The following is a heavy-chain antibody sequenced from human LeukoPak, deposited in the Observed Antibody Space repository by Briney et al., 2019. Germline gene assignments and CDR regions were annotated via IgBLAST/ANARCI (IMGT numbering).Heavy chain of an antibody. D-gene: IGHD3-3*01. CDR1: GGSLSGYY. V-gene: IGHV4-34*01. Sequence: SETLSLTCAVYGGSLSGYYWSWIRQPPGKGLEWIGEINHSGSTNYKPSLKSRVTISVATSKNQSSLQLSSVTAADTAVYYCARGVDFWSGYPYYYYYYYMDVWGKGTTVTVSS. CDR3: ARGVDFWSGYPYYYYYYYMDV. J-gene: IGHJ6*03. CDR2: INHSGST.